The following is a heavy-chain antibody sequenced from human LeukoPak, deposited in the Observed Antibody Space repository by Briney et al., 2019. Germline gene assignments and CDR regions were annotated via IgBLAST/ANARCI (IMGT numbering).Heavy chain of an antibody. Sequence: ASVKVSCKASGYTFTSYGISRVRQAPGQGLEWMGWINPKSGGTNYAQKFQGRVTMTRDTSIHTAYMELSRLRSDDTAVYYCAREEYGFDPWGQGTLVTVSS. D-gene: IGHD2-2*01. CDR2: INPKSGGT. CDR3: AREEYGFDP. V-gene: IGHV1-2*02. J-gene: IGHJ5*02. CDR1: GYTFTSYG.